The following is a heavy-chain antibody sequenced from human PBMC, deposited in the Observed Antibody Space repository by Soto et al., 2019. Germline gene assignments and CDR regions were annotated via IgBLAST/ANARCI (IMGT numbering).Heavy chain of an antibody. V-gene: IGHV4-31*02. Sequence: QVQVQESGPGLVKPSQTLSLKCSVSGGSIGSRDYYWSWIRQHPEKGLEWIGSIYYNGNTDYNPSVRCRHTMSLDTSRNEFSLKLTSVTAADTAVYYCARDKGWSALKVSGMDVWGQWTTVTVS. CDR2: IYYNGNT. CDR1: GGSIGSRDYY. CDR3: ARDKGWSALKVSGMDV. J-gene: IGHJ6*02. D-gene: IGHD6-19*01.